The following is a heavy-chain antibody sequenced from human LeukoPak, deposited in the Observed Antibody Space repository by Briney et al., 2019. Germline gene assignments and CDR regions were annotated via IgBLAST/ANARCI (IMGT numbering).Heavy chain of an antibody. CDR3: ARVGVEMATYYY. CDR1: GFSFSSYA. D-gene: IGHD5-24*01. V-gene: IGHV3-7*01. Sequence: GGSLRLSCEASGFSFSSYAFAWVRQAPGKGLEWVANIKQDGSEKYYVDSVKGRFTISRDNAKNSLYLQMNSLRAEDTAVYYCARVGVEMATYYYWGQGTLVTVSS. CDR2: IKQDGSEK. J-gene: IGHJ4*02.